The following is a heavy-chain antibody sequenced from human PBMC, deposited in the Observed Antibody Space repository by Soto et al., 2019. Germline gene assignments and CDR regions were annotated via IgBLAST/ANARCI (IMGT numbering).Heavy chain of an antibody. CDR2: ISAYNGNT. V-gene: IGHV1-18*04. Sequence: ASVKVSCKASGYTFTSYGISWVRQAPGQGLEWMGWISAYNGNTNYAQKLQGRVTMTTDTSTSTAYMELRSLRSDDTAVYYCARDGGPYCSGGSCHSAGWFDPWGQGTLVPVYS. CDR1: GYTFTSYG. J-gene: IGHJ5*02. CDR3: ARDGGPYCSGGSCHSAGWFDP. D-gene: IGHD2-15*01.